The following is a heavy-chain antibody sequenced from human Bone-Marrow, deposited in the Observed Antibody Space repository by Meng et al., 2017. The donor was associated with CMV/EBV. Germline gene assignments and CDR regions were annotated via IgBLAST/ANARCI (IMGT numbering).Heavy chain of an antibody. CDR3: AKEAPLRTVGDY. CDR1: ELTFSSDG. Sequence: CGASELTFSSDGVPWVRQAPGKGLEWVAVISYDESNKYYADSVKDRFTISRDNSKNTLYLQMNSLRAEDTAVYYCAKEAPLRTVGDYWGQGTLVTVSS. J-gene: IGHJ4*02. CDR2: ISYDESNK. D-gene: IGHD1-26*01. V-gene: IGHV3-30*18.